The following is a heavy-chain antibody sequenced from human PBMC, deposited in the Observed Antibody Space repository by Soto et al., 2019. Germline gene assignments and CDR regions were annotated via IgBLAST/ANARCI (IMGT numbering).Heavy chain of an antibody. CDR3: AKDPYSYGSRRPLNWFDP. V-gene: IGHV3-23*01. J-gene: IGHJ5*02. D-gene: IGHD5-18*01. CDR2: ISGSGGST. Sequence: EVQLLESGGGLVQPGGSLRLSCAASGFTFSSYAMSWVRQARGKGLEWVSAISGSGGSTYYADSVKGRFTISRDNSKNTLYLQMNSLRAEDTAVYYCAKDPYSYGSRRPLNWFDPWGQGTLVTVSS. CDR1: GFTFSSYA.